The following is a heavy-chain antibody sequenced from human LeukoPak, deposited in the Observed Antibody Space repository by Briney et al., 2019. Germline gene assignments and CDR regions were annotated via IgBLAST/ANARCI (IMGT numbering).Heavy chain of an antibody. CDR2: ISTNGVGT. CDR1: GLTISSYA. CDR3: ARYTSGSCYDY. D-gene: IGHD3-10*01. J-gene: IGHJ4*02. V-gene: IGHV3-64*01. Sequence: GGSLRLSCAASGLTISSYAMHWVRQAPGKGLEYVSAISTNGVGTYYANSVKGRFTISRDNSKNTLYLQMGSLRPEDMAVYYCARYTSGSCYDYWGRGTLVTVSS.